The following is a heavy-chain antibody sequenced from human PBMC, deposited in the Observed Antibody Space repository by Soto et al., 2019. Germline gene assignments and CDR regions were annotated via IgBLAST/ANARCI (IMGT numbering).Heavy chain of an antibody. D-gene: IGHD3-9*01. Sequence: QVQLVQSGAEVKKPGASVKVSCKASGYTFTNYAMHWVRQAPGQRLEWMGWINAGNGNAKYSQKFQGRVTITRDTSASTDYRELSSLRSEDTAVYSCAILRYFGEGMGFDPWGQGTLVTVSS. J-gene: IGHJ5*02. CDR1: GYTFTNYA. CDR3: AILRYFGEGMGFDP. CDR2: INAGNGNA. V-gene: IGHV1-3*01.